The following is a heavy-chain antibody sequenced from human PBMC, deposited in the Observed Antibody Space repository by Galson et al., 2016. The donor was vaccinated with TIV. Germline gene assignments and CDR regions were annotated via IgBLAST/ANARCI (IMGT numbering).Heavy chain of an antibody. CDR2: LHNGGRT. V-gene: IGHV3-53*04. D-gene: IGHD3-10*01. J-gene: IGHJ4*02. CDR3: ARDLRGALDS. Sequence: SLRLSCAASGFTVSTNYMSWVRQAPGKGLEWVSVLHNGGRTYYADSVKGRFTISRHNSQNTLYLQMNTLRPDDTAVYYCARDLRGALDSWGQGTLVTVSS. CDR1: GFTVSTNY.